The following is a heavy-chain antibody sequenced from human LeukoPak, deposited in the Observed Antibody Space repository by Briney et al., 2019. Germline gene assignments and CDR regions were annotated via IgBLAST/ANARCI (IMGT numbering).Heavy chain of an antibody. CDR1: AVSIRNYY. D-gene: IGHD1-1*01. J-gene: IGHJ5*02. Sequence: SVTLSLTCNISAVSIRNYYWTWFRQPPGKGLEWIGYVYYSGSTNYNPSLKSRVTISMDTSKNQFSLKLSSVTAADTAVYYCARETLEGKFDPWGQGILVTVSS. V-gene: IGHV4-59*01. CDR3: ARETLEGKFDP. CDR2: VYYSGST.